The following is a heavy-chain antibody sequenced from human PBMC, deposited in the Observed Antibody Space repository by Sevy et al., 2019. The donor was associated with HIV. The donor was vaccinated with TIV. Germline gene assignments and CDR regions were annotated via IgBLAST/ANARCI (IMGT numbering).Heavy chain of an antibody. D-gene: IGHD2-15*01. Sequence: GGSLRLSYAASGFTFSSYSMNWVRQAPGKGLEWVSSISSSSSYIYYADSVKGRFTISRDNAKNSLYLQMNSLRAEDTAVYYCAREADLYCSGGSCFFDYWGQGTLVTVSS. CDR1: GFTFSSYS. V-gene: IGHV3-21*01. CDR2: ISSSSSYI. CDR3: AREADLYCSGGSCFFDY. J-gene: IGHJ4*02.